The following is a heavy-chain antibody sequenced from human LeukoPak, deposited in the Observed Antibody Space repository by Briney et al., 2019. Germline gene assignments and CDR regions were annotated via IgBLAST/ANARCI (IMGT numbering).Heavy chain of an antibody. CDR3: ARYRGIAATYYFDY. Sequence: SETLSLTCTVSGGSISSGGYYWSWIRQRPGKGLEWIGYIYYSGSTYYNPSLKSRVTISVDTSKNQFSLKLSSVTAADTAVYYCARYRGIAATYYFDYWGQGTLVTVSS. CDR1: GGSISSGGYY. J-gene: IGHJ4*02. D-gene: IGHD6-13*01. CDR2: IYYSGST. V-gene: IGHV4-31*03.